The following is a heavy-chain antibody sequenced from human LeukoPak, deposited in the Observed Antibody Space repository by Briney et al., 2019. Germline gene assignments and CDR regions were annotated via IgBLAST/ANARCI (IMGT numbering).Heavy chain of an antibody. J-gene: IGHJ4*02. V-gene: IGHV3-11*04. CDR2: ISSSGSTI. CDR1: GFTFSDYY. D-gene: IGHD3-3*01. CDR3: AKDRGVFGVTYSLDY. Sequence: PGGSLRLSCAASGFTFSDYYMSWIRQAPGKGLEWVSYISSSGSTIYYADSVKGRFTISRDNAKNSLYLQMNSLRAEDTAVYYCAKDRGVFGVTYSLDYWGQGTLVTVSS.